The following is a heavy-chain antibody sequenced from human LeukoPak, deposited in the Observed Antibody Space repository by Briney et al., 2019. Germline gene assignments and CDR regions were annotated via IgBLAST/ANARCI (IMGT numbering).Heavy chain of an antibody. Sequence: GGSLRLSCSASGFTFSNYGIHWVRQAPGKGLEYISSISSNGGSTYYADSVKDRFTISRDNSKNTLYLQMNSLRVEGTAVYYCARDSLVRAPPKAFDIWGQGTMVTVSS. CDR1: GFTFSNYG. D-gene: IGHD3-10*01. CDR3: ARDSLVRAPPKAFDI. V-gene: IGHV3-64*04. J-gene: IGHJ3*02. CDR2: ISSNGGST.